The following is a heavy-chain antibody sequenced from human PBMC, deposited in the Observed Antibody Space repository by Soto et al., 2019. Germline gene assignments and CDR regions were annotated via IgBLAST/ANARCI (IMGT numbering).Heavy chain of an antibody. V-gene: IGHV5-10-1*01. J-gene: IGHJ5*02. D-gene: IGHD6-19*01. CDR3: ARHLGPVRDSGWYDGWFDP. CDR1: GYSFTSYW. CDR2: IDPSDSYT. Sequence: PGESLKISCKGSGYSFTSYWISWVRQMPGKGLEWMGRIDPSDSYTNYSPSFQGHVTISADKSISTAYLQWSSLKASDTAMYYCARHLGPVRDSGWYDGWFDPWGQGTLVTVSS.